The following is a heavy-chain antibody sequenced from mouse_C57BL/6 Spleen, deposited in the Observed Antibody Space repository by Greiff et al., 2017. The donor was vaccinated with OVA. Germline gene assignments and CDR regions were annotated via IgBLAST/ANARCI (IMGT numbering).Heavy chain of an antibody. CDR3: ARGYNY. CDR1: GYTFTSYW. J-gene: IGHJ2*01. CDR2: IDPSDSYT. D-gene: IGHD1-3*01. V-gene: IGHV1-50*01. Sequence: QVQLKQPGAELVKPGASVKLSCKASGYTFTSYWMQWVKQRPGQGLEWIGEIDPSDSYTNYNQKFKGKATLTVDTSSSTAYMQLSSLTAEDSAVYYCARGYNYWGQGTTLTVSS.